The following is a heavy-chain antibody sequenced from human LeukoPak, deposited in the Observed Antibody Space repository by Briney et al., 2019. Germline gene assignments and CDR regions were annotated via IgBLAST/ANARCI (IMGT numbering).Heavy chain of an antibody. CDR3: ARLVSSSPADPFDY. CDR1: GYSFTTYW. CDR2: IYPGDSDT. V-gene: IGHV5-51*01. Sequence: GESLKISCKGSGYSFTTYWIGWVRQMPGKGLEWMGIIYPGDSDTRYSPSFEGQVTISADKSISTAYLQWSSLKASDTAVYYCARLVSSSPADPFDYWGQGTLVTVSS. J-gene: IGHJ4*02. D-gene: IGHD6-6*01.